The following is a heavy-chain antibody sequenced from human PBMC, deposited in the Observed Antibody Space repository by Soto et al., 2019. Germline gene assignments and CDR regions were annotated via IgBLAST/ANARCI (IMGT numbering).Heavy chain of an antibody. Sequence: QVQLQESGPGLVKPSGTLSLTCAVSSVSISSSNWWSWVRQPPGKGLEWIGEIYHSGSTNYNPSLKSRVTISVDKSKNQFSLKLSSVTAADTAVYYCARVGYSGYDYYYYYMDVWGKGTTVTVSS. CDR3: ARVGYSGYDYYYYYMDV. CDR2: IYHSGST. CDR1: SVSISSSNW. J-gene: IGHJ6*03. D-gene: IGHD5-12*01. V-gene: IGHV4-4*02.